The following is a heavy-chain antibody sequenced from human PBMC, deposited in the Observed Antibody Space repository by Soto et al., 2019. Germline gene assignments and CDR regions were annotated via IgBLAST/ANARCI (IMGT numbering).Heavy chain of an antibody. CDR3: ARTPNNGYDFDS. Sequence: SATLSPTCTVSGASITRGDSYLGWIVQPPSKGMEWIGYIYYSGSASYHPSLKSRVTVSVDTSKSQFSLKLSYVTAADTAIYYCARTPNNGYDFDSWGQGSL. CDR2: IYYSGSA. D-gene: IGHD5-12*01. CDR1: GASITRGDSY. V-gene: IGHV4-30-4*01. J-gene: IGHJ4*02.